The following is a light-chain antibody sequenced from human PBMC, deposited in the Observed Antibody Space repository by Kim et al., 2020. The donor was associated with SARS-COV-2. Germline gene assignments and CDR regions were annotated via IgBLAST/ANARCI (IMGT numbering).Light chain of an antibody. CDR3: KQYNSWPRT. CDR2: DSS. Sequence: EVVMTQSPATLSVSPGERATLSCRASQTVNRYLAWYKQVPGQAPRLLMYDSSTRATGIPARISGSGSGTEFTLTISSLQSEDFAIYYCKQYNSWPRTFGQGTKVEIK. V-gene: IGKV3-15*01. CDR1: QTVNRY. J-gene: IGKJ1*01.